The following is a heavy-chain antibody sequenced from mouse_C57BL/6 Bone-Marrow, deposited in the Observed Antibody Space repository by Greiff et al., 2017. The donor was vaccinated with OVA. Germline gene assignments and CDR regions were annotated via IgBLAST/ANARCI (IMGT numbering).Heavy chain of an antibody. J-gene: IGHJ2*01. Sequence: VMLVESGAELVKPGASVEISCIASGYAFSSYWMNWVKQSPGKGLEWIGQIYPGDGDTNYNGKCKGKATLTADKSSSTAYMQHSSLSSEDTAVYFCDGVDFWGQGTTVTVSS. CDR3: DGVDF. CDR2: IYPGDGDT. CDR1: GYAFSSYW. D-gene: IGHD1-3*01. V-gene: IGHV1-80*01.